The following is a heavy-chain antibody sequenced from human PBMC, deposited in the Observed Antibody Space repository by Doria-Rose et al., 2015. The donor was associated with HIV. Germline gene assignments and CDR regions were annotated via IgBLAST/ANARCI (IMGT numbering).Heavy chain of an antibody. D-gene: IGHD6-13*01. J-gene: IGHJ4*02. V-gene: IGHV2-26*01. CDR2: IFPNDER. CDR3: ARIKSSRWYHKYYFDF. Sequence: QITLKESGPVLVKPTETLTLTCTVSGVSLSSPGMGVSWIRQPPGKALEWLANIFPNDERSYKTSMTSRLTISRATTKSQVVITMTDMYPVVTATYYCARIKSSRWYHKYYFDFWGQGTLVIVSA. CDR1: GVSLSSPGMG.